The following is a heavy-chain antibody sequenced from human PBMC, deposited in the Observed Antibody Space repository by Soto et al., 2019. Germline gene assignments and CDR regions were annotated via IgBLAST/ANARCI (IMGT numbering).Heavy chain of an antibody. Sequence: ASVKVSCKASGYTFTGYYMHWVRQAPGQGLEWMGWINPNSGGTNYAQKFQGRVTMTRDTSISTAYLQWSSLKASDTAMYYCASGGDASGHHAFDVWGLGTMVTVSS. CDR1: GYTFTGYY. CDR2: INPNSGGT. V-gene: IGHV1-2*02. J-gene: IGHJ3*01. D-gene: IGHD6-19*01. CDR3: ASGGDASGHHAFDV.